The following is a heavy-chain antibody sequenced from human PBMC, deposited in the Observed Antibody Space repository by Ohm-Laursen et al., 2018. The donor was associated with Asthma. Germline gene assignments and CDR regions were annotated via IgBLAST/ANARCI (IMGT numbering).Heavy chain of an antibody. Sequence: RSLRLSCAASGFTFSSYGMHWVRQAPGKGLEWVAVIWYDGSNKYYADSVKGRSTISRDNSKNTLYLQMNSLRAEDTAVYYCAKDWDIVVVVAVLDYWGQGTLVTVSS. V-gene: IGHV3-33*06. CDR2: IWYDGSNK. CDR1: GFTFSSYG. J-gene: IGHJ4*02. CDR3: AKDWDIVVVVAVLDY. D-gene: IGHD2-15*01.